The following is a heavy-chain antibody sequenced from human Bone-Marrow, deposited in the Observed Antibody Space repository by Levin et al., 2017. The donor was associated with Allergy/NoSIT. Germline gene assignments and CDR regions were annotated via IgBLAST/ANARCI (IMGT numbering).Heavy chain of an antibody. V-gene: IGHV5-51*01. D-gene: IGHD3-3*01. CDR2: IYPGDSDT. J-gene: IGHJ4*02. CDR3: ARLSYDFWSGYYFSFDY. Sequence: KVSCKGSGYSFTSYWIGWVRQMPGKGLEWMGIIYPGDSDTRYSPSFQGQVTISADKSISTAYLQWSSLKASDTAMYYCARLSYDFWSGYYFSFDYWGQGTLVTVSS. CDR1: GYSFTSYW.